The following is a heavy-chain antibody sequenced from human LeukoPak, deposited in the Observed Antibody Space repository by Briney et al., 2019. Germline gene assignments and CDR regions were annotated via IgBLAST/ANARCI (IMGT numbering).Heavy chain of an antibody. CDR3: ARTQRPGYTSSSFDY. Sequence: GESLKISCKGSGCSFTLCWISWVRQMPGKGLEWMGRIDPSDSYTNYSPSFQGHVTISADKSISTAYLQWSSLKASDTAMYYCARTQRPGYTSSSFDYWGQGTLVTVSS. V-gene: IGHV5-10-1*01. J-gene: IGHJ4*02. D-gene: IGHD6-13*01. CDR1: GCSFTLCW. CDR2: IDPSDSYT.